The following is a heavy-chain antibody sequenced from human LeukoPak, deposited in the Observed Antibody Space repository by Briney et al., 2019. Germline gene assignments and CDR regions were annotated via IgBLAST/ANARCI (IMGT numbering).Heavy chain of an antibody. CDR1: GFSFSAYS. J-gene: IGHJ4*02. V-gene: IGHV3-48*01. D-gene: IGHD2-2*01. CDR3: ARDSRSHCGTDACYGPYFDY. CDR2: IRSSNTTI. Sequence: GGSLRLSCEASGFSFSAYSMSWVRQAPGKGLEWISYIRSSNTTIYYADSVKGRFTISRDNAENSVYLQMNSLRVEDTAVYFCARDSRSHCGTDACYGPYFDYWGQGILVAVSS.